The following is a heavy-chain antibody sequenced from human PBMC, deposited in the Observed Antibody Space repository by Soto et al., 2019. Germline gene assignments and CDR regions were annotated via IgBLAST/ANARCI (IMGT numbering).Heavy chain of an antibody. CDR2: ISYDGSNK. V-gene: IGHV3-30*18. J-gene: IGHJ4*02. CDR3: AKTSVEGMGY. D-gene: IGHD3-10*01. CDR1: GFTFSSYG. Sequence: PGGSLRLSCAASGFTFSSYGMHWVRQAPGKGLEWVAVISYDGSNKYYADSVKGRFTISRDNSKNTLYLQMNSLRAEDTAVYYCAKTSVEGMGYWGQGTLVTVSS.